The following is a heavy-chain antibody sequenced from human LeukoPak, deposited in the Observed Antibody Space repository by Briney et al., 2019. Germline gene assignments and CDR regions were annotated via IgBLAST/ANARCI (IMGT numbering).Heavy chain of an antibody. CDR3: ARDPYSNYEFDY. CDR1: GGSISSYY. D-gene: IGHD4-11*01. J-gene: IGHJ4*02. CDR2: IYYSGST. Sequence: SETLSLTCTVSGGSISSYYWSWIRQPPGKGLEWIGYIYYSGSTNYNPSLKSRVTISVDTSKSQFSLKLSSVTAADTAVYYCARDPYSNYEFDYWGQGTLVTVSS. V-gene: IGHV4-59*01.